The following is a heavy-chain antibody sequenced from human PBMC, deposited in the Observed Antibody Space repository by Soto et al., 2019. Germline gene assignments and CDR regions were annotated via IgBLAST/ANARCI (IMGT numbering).Heavy chain of an antibody. D-gene: IGHD6-25*01. CDR1: GFTFRNYV. V-gene: IGHV3-74*01. Sequence: PGGSLRLSCTASGFTFRNYVMSWVRQAPGKGLVWVSRIKTDGSSTTYADSVRGRFTISRDNAQNTLYLQMSSLRAEDTAVYYCARALRAAGDYYFDYWGQGTPVTVS. J-gene: IGHJ4*02. CDR3: ARALRAAGDYYFDY. CDR2: IKTDGSST.